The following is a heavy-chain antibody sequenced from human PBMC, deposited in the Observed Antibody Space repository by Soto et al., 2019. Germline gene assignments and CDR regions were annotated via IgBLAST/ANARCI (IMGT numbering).Heavy chain of an antibody. V-gene: IGHV4-59*01. CDR3: ARDSVVGATIAFDI. CDR2: IYYSGST. CDR1: GGSISSYY. J-gene: IGHJ3*02. D-gene: IGHD1-26*01. Sequence: QVQLQESGPGLVKPSETLSLTCTVSGGSISSYYWSWIRQPPGKGLEWIGYIYYSGSTNYNPSLRSRVTISVDSSKNHFSLKLSSVTAADTAVYYCARDSVVGATIAFDIWGQGPMVTVSS.